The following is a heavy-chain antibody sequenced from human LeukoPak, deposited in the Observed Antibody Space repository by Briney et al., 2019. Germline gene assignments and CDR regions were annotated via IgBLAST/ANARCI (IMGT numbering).Heavy chain of an antibody. CDR2: ISSSGSTI. CDR1: GFTFSSYE. V-gene: IGHV3-48*03. D-gene: IGHD3-9*01. CDR3: ARGGYFDWLPTPYYYYGMDV. Sequence: GGSLRLSCAASGFTFSSYEMNWVRQAPGKGLEWVSYISSSGSTIYYADSVKGRFTISRDNAKNSLYLQMNSLRAEDTAVYYCARGGYFDWLPTPYYYYGMDVWGQGTTVTVSS. J-gene: IGHJ6*02.